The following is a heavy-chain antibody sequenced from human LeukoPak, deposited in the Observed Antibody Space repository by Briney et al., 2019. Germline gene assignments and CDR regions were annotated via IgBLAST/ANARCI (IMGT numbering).Heavy chain of an antibody. J-gene: IGHJ4*02. V-gene: IGHV3-7*01. CDR2: IKQDGSEK. CDR3: AKLRGNSYGVFEDY. D-gene: IGHD5-18*01. CDR1: GFSVSTSY. Sequence: GGSLRLSCAASGFSVSTSYMTWVRQAPGKGLEWVANIKQDGSEKYYVDSVKGRFTISRDNAKNSLYLQMNSLRAEDTAVYYCAKLRGNSYGVFEDYWGQGTLVTVSS.